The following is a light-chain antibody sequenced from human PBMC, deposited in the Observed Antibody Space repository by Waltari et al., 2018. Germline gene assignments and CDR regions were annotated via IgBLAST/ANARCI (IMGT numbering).Light chain of an antibody. CDR2: GAS. CDR3: QQYNNWRT. Sequence: EILMTQSPPTLSVSPGERATLSCRASQSISRNLAWFQQKPGQAPRLFIYGASTRATGIPARFSGSGSGTEFTLTISSLQSEDFAVYYCQQYNNWRTFGQGTKLEIK. V-gene: IGKV3-15*01. CDR1: QSISRN. J-gene: IGKJ2*01.